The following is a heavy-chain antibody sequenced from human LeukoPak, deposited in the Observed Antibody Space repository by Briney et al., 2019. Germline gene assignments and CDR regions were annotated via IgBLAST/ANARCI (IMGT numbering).Heavy chain of an antibody. Sequence: SETLSLTCTVSSGSISSSNYYWGWIRQPPGKGLEWIGNIYYSWRTYYNLSLKSRVTISVDTSKNKFSMKLTSVTAADTAVYYCARYDSSGYIRPYYYYGMDVWGQGTTVTVSS. CDR2: IYYSWRT. D-gene: IGHD3-22*01. V-gene: IGHV4-39*01. J-gene: IGHJ6*02. CDR1: SGSISSSNYY. CDR3: ARYDSSGYIRPYYYYGMDV.